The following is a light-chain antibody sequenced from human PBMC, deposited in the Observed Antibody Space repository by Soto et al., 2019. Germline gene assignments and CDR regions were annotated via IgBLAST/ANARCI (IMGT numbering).Light chain of an antibody. CDR3: QSYDSDFVV. V-gene: IGLV6-57*04. Sequence: NFMLTQPHSVSESPGKTLSISCTRSSGSIANNYVQWYQQRPGSAPTTVIYENNQGLSGVPDRFSGSTDGSSSSASLTISGLQTEDEADYYCQSYDSDFVVFGGGTKVTVL. CDR1: SGSIANNY. J-gene: IGLJ2*01. CDR2: ENN.